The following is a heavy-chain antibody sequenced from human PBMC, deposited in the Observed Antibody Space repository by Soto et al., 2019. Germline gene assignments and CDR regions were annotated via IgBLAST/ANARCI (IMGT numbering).Heavy chain of an antibody. V-gene: IGHV1-69*06. CDR2: IIPIFGTA. J-gene: IGHJ6*02. Sequence: SVKVSCKASGGTFSSYAISWVRQAPGQGLEWMGGIIPIFGTANYAQKFQGRVTITADKSTSTAYMELSSLRSEDTGVYYCARDLGYYDSSGYPPAYYGMDVWGQGTTVTVSS. D-gene: IGHD3-22*01. CDR1: GGTFSSYA. CDR3: ARDLGYYDSSGYPPAYYGMDV.